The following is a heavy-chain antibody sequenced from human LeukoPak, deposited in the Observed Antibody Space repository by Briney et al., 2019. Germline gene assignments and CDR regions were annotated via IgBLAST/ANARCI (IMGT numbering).Heavy chain of an antibody. CDR2: IHPNSGDT. V-gene: IGHV1-2*02. D-gene: IGHD4-17*01. Sequence: GASVKVSCKASGYTFTDNYINWVRQAPGQGLEWMGWIHPNSGDTSYAQKFQGRVSMTRDTSISTAYMELSSLRSDDTAVYYCARSYGAYVRGLLGYWGQGSLVAVSS. CDR1: GYTFTDNY. J-gene: IGHJ4*02. CDR3: ARSYGAYVRGLLGY.